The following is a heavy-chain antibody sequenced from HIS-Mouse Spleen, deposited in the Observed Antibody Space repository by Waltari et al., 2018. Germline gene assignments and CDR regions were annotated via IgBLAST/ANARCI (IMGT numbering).Heavy chain of an antibody. J-gene: IGHJ2*01. CDR1: GGSLSSISYY. V-gene: IGHV4-39*07. CDR3: AREIPYSSSWYDWYFDL. CDR2: IYYSGST. D-gene: IGHD6-13*01. Sequence: QLQLQESGPGLVKPSETLSLTCTVPGGSLSSISYYWGWIRQPPGKGLEWIGSIYYSGSTYYNPSLKSRVTISVDTSKNQFSLKLSSVTAADTAVYYCAREIPYSSSWYDWYFDLWGRGTLVTVSS.